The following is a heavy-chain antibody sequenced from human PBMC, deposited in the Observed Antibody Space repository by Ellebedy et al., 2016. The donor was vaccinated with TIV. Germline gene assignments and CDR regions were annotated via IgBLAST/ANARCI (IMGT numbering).Heavy chain of an antibody. CDR1: GYTFISCG. D-gene: IGHD3-10*01. Sequence: ASVKVSXXASGYTFISCGISWVRQAPGQGLEWMGWISPSNGNTRYAQNLQDRVTMTTDTSTSTAYLELRSLRSDDTAVYYCARKTGSQQGYYGLDVWGQGTTVTVSS. CDR3: ARKTGSQQGYYGLDV. CDR2: ISPSNGNT. J-gene: IGHJ6*02. V-gene: IGHV1-18*04.